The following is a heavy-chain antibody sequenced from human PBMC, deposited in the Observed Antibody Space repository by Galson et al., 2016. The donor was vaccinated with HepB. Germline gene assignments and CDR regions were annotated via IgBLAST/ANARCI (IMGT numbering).Heavy chain of an antibody. J-gene: IGHJ6*02. V-gene: IGHV3-30*03. Sequence: SLRLSCAASGFTFSNYGMHWVRQTPGKGLEWVALISKDGTDKYYANSVKGRFTVSRDNAKNTLYLQMNSLRAEDTAVYYCARGGDFWSGYWSYQYGMDVWGQGTTVTVSS. D-gene: IGHD3-3*01. CDR2: ISKDGTDK. CDR1: GFTFSNYG. CDR3: ARGGDFWSGYWSYQYGMDV.